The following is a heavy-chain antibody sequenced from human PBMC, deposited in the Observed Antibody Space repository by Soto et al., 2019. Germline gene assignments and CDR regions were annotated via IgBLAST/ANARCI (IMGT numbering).Heavy chain of an antibody. D-gene: IGHD3-3*01. Sequence: WGSLRLSCAASGFTFSNYGMHWVRQAPGKGLEWVAVISYDGSNKYYADSVKGRFTISRDNSKNTLYLQMNSLRAEDTAVYYCAKDTRTYYDFWSGPNWFDPWGQGTMVTVSA. J-gene: IGHJ5*02. CDR3: AKDTRTYYDFWSGPNWFDP. V-gene: IGHV3-30*18. CDR2: ISYDGSNK. CDR1: GFTFSNYG.